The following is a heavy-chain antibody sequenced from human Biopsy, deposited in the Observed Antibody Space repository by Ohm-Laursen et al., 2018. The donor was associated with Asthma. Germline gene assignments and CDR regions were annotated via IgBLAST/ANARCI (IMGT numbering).Heavy chain of an antibody. CDR2: IHYSGST. CDR1: GASIKTDDHY. J-gene: IGHJ5*02. CDR3: ARASVAASSNWFDP. Sequence: SDTLSFTCTVSGASIKTDDHYWSWLRQPPGKGLEWFGFIHYSGSTSYNPSLKGGVTISVDTSKNQFSLKLSSVTAADTAVYYCARASVAASSNWFDPWGQGTLVTVSS. D-gene: IGHD6-19*01. V-gene: IGHV4-30-4*02.